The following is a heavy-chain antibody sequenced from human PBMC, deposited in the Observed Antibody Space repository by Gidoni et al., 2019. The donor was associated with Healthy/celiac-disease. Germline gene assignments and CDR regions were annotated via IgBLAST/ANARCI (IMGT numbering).Heavy chain of an antibody. CDR2: IYPVDSDT. J-gene: IGHJ4*02. V-gene: IGHV5-51*01. CDR1: GYRFHSYW. CDR3: ARHEIAEQLVSVRDY. Sequence: EVQLVQSGAEVHKPGASLKISCKGAGYRFHSYWVGWVRQMPGNGLEWMGIIYPVDSDTRYSPSFQGQVTIAADKSISTAYLQWSSLKASDTARYYCARHEIAEQLVSVRDYWGQGTLVTVSS. D-gene: IGHD6-13*01.